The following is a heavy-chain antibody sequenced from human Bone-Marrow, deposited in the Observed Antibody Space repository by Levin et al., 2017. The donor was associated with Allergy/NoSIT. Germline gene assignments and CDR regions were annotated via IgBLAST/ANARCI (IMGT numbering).Heavy chain of an antibody. D-gene: IGHD2-21*02. J-gene: IGHJ4*02. V-gene: IGHV3-33*01. Sequence: GESLKISCVASGFTFSSFGMNWVRQAPGKGLEWVALIWYDGSNEYYADSVKGRFTISRDNSKNTLYLQMNSLRAEDTAMYYCARDVVAFCAGDCATDSWGQGTLVIVSS. CDR1: GFTFSSFG. CDR2: IWYDGSNE. CDR3: ARDVVAFCAGDCATDS.